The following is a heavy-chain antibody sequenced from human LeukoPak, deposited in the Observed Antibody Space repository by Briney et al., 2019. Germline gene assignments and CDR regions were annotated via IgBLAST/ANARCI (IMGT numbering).Heavy chain of an antibody. Sequence: GGSLRLSCAASGLTFSRHAMIWVRPAPGGGREWVSAIGRSGRSTYYADTVKGRFTISRDNPKNTLYLQMSSLRAEDTAVYYCATGTTVTYYFDHWGQGTLVTVSS. V-gene: IGHV3-23*01. J-gene: IGHJ4*02. CDR3: ATGTTVTYYFDH. D-gene: IGHD4-17*01. CDR1: GLTFSRHA. CDR2: IGRSGRST.